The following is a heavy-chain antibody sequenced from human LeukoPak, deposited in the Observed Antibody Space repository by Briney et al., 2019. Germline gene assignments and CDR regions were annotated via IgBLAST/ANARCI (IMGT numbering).Heavy chain of an antibody. V-gene: IGHV3-48*01. D-gene: IGHD1-26*01. CDR1: GFTFSSYS. CDR3: ARDWVVGADDAFDI. J-gene: IGHJ3*02. Sequence: PGRSLRLSCAASGFTFSSYSMNWVRQAPGKGLEWVSYISSSSSTIYYADSVKGRFTISRDNAKNSLYLQMNSLRAEDTAVYYCARDWVVGADDAFDIWGQGTMVTVSS. CDR2: ISSSSSTI.